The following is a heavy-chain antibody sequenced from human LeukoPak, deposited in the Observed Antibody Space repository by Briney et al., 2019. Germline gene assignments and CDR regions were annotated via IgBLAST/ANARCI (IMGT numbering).Heavy chain of an antibody. CDR1: GGSISSGDYY. V-gene: IGHV4-30-4*02. CDR2: THYSGIT. Sequence: SETLSLTCTVSGGSISSGDYYWSWIRQPPGKGLEWIGHTHYSGITYYSPSLKSRLTISVDTSKNQFSLKLSSVTAADTAVYYCAGAPWKRWKGLFDYWGQGTLVTVSS. D-gene: IGHD1-1*01. J-gene: IGHJ4*02. CDR3: AGAPWKRWKGLFDY.